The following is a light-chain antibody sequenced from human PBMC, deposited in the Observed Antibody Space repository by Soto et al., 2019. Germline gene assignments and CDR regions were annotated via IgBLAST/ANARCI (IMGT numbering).Light chain of an antibody. CDR3: QQYNNWPPLT. CDR2: GAS. Sequence: EIVMTQSPATLSVSPGERATLSCRASQSVSRNLAWYQQKPGQAPRLLIYGASTRATGIPARFSGRGSGTEVTLTISSRQSEDFAVYYCQQYNNWPPLTFGGGTKVEIK. J-gene: IGKJ4*01. V-gene: IGKV3-15*01. CDR1: QSVSRN.